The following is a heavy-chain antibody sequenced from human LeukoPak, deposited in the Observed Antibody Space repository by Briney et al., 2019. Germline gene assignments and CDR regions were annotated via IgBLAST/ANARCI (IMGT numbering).Heavy chain of an antibody. Sequence: SETLSLTCAVYGGSFSGYYWSWIRQPPGKGLEWIGEINHSGSTNYNPSLKSRVTISVDTSKNQFSLKLSSVTAAGTAVYYCASLRRAVLLWFGGLPPPYWGQGTLVTVSS. V-gene: IGHV4-34*01. CDR2: INHSGST. D-gene: IGHD3-10*01. CDR1: GGSFSGYY. J-gene: IGHJ4*02. CDR3: ASLRRAVLLWFGGLPPPY.